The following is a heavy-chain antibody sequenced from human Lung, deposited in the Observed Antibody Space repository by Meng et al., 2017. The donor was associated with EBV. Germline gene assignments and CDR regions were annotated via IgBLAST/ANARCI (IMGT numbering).Heavy chain of an antibody. J-gene: IGHJ2*01. CDR3: ARDKYSSSIDWYLDL. CDR1: GFSFNFYA. CDR2: MSYDGTYI. V-gene: IGHV3-30*01. Sequence: LVQSGGGVVQPGRSLRLSCAASGFSFNFYAMHWVRQAPGKGLEWVALMSYDGTYIYYADSVKGRFTISRDNSKNPLYLEMNSLRPEDTAMYYCARDKYSSSIDWYLDLWGRGTLVTVSS. D-gene: IGHD6-13*01.